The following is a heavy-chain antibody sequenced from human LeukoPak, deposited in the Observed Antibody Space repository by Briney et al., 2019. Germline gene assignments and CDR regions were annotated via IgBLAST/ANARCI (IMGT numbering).Heavy chain of an antibody. CDR1: GGSISSYY. J-gene: IGHJ6*02. V-gene: IGHV4-59*01. D-gene: IGHD3-10*01. CDR2: IYYSGST. CDR3: ARGSYYGSGSYYSVGPYYGMDV. Sequence: SETLSLTCTVSGGSISSYYWSWIRQPPGKGLEWIGYIYYSGSTNYNPSLKSRVTISLDTSKNQFSLKLSSVTAADTAVYYCARGSYYGSGSYYSVGPYYGMDVWGQGTTVTVSS.